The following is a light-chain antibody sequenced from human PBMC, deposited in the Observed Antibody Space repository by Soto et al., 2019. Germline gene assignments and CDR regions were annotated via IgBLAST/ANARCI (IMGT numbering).Light chain of an antibody. CDR1: QSISTN. V-gene: IGKV3-15*01. CDR2: GAS. Sequence: ETVMTQSPATLSVSPGESVTLSCRASQSISTNLAWYQQRPGQAPRLLIYGASRRATDIPARFSGSGSRIEFTLTISSLQSEVFAVYYCLQYNNRPPYTFGQGTQLEIK. CDR3: LQYNNRPPYT. J-gene: IGKJ2*01.